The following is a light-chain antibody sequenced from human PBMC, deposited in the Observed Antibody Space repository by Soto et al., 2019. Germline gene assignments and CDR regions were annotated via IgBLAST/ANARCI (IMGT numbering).Light chain of an antibody. J-gene: IGKJ3*01. Sequence: DILMTQSPSSLSASVGDRVTISCRASQDIRTSLNWYQVKPGEAPRLIIYDGFNLESGVPSRFTGGGSGTHFTLTIDALQSEDFATYYCQQYDDVIRVSFGPGTRV. CDR1: QDIRTS. V-gene: IGKV1-33*01. CDR2: DGF. CDR3: QQYDDVIRVS.